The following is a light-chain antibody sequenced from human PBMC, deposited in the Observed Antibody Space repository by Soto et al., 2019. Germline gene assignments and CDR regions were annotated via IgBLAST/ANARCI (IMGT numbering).Light chain of an antibody. J-gene: IGLJ2*01. CDR2: DVS. Sequence: QSALTQPASVSGSPGQSITISCTGTDNDIGTYNLVSWYQQCPGTAPKVIIFDVSSRPSGVSSRFSGSKSGNTASLTISGLQPEDEADYSCCSYSGSRLIFGGGTQLTVL. V-gene: IGLV2-23*02. CDR3: CSYSGSRLI. CDR1: DNDIGTYNL.